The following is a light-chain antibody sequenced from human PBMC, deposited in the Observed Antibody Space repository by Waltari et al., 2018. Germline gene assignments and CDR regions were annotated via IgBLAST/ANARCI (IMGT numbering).Light chain of an antibody. J-gene: IGKJ1*01. CDR3: QQYNNWPCG. CDR2: GAA. Sequence: EIVMTQSPATLSVSPGERATPSCRASQSVSSNLAWYQQKPGQAPRLLIYGAATRATGIPARFSGSGSGTEFTLTISSLQSEDFAVYYCQQYNNWPCGFGQGTKVEIK. V-gene: IGKV3-15*01. CDR1: QSVSSN.